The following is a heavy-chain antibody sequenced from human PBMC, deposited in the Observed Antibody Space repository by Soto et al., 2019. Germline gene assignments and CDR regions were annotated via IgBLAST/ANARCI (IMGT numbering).Heavy chain of an antibody. J-gene: IGHJ4*02. CDR3: GYKRFYFAY. CDR1: GFSLSTSEVG. Sequence: QITLKESGPTLVKPTQTLTLTCTFSGFSLSTSEVGVGWIRQPPGKALEWLALIFWNDIKRYSPSLKIRLTITKDTSKNQVVLTMTNLDPVDTATYNCGYKRFYFAYWGQGTLVTVSS. V-gene: IGHV2-5*01. CDR2: IFWNDIK.